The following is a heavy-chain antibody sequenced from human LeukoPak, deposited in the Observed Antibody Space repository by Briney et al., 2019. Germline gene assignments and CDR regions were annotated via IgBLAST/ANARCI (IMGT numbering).Heavy chain of an antibody. J-gene: IGHJ4*02. D-gene: IGHD1-1*01. CDR3: AKATGTLGN. CDR1: EFTFSTYG. V-gene: IGHV3-23*01. CDR2: ISGSDGNT. Sequence: GGTLRLTCAASEFTFSTYGMSWVLQAPGKGLEWVSAISGSDGNTYYADSVKGRFTISRDNSKNTLYLQMNSLTAEDTAIYYCAKATGTLGNWGQGTLVTVSS.